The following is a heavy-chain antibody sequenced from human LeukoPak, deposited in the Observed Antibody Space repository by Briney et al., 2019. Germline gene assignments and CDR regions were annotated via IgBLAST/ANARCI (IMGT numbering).Heavy chain of an antibody. CDR2: ISGSDAGT. V-gene: IGHV3-23*01. D-gene: IGHD2-2*01. CDR3: ASELGYCSSTSCSPHAFDI. CDR1: GFTFSDYY. J-gene: IGHJ3*02. Sequence: GGSLRLSCAASGFTFSDYYMSWVRQAPGKRLEWVSAISGSDAGTYHANSVKGRLTISRDNSRNTLYLQMNSLRAEDTAVYYCASELGYCSSTSCSPHAFDIWGQGTMVTVSS.